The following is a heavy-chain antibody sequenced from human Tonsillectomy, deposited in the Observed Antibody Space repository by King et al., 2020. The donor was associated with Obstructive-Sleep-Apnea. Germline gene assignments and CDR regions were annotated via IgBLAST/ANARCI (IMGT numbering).Heavy chain of an antibody. CDR2: IYHSGST. CDR3: ASGNSTSPGY. Sequence: VQLQESGPGLVKPSGTLSLTCAVSGGSISSTNWWSWVLQPPGKGLEWIGEIYHSGSTNYNPSLKNRVTISIDKSENQFSLKLTSMTAADTAVYYCASGNSTSPGYWGQGTLVTVSS. D-gene: IGHD2/OR15-2a*01. J-gene: IGHJ4*02. V-gene: IGHV4-4*02. CDR1: GGSISSTNW.